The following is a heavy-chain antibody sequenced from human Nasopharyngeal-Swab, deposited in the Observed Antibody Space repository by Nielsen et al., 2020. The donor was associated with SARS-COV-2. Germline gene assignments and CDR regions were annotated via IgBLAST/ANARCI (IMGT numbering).Heavy chain of an antibody. V-gene: IGHV3-11*04. CDR3: ARDQAYYYDSSGYPDY. D-gene: IGHD3-22*01. Sequence: WIRQPPGKGLEWVSYISSSGSTIYYADSVKGRFTTSRDNAKNSLYLQMNSLRAEDTAVYYCARDQAYYYDSSGYPDYWGQGTLVTVSS. J-gene: IGHJ4*02. CDR2: ISSSGSTI.